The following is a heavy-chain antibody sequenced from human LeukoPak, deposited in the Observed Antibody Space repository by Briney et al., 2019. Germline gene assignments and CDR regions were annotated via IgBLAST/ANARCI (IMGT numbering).Heavy chain of an antibody. CDR3: TTRANYDFWSGYYLGSYYYYYKDV. J-gene: IGHJ6*03. D-gene: IGHD3-3*01. Sequence: GGSLRLSCAASGFTFSSYGMHWVRQAPGKGLEWVAVIPYDGSNKYYADSVKGRFTISRDNSKDTLYLQMNSLKTEDTAVYYCTTRANYDFWSGYYLGSYYYYYKDVWGKGTTVTVSS. CDR1: GFTFSSYG. V-gene: IGHV3-30*03. CDR2: IPYDGSNK.